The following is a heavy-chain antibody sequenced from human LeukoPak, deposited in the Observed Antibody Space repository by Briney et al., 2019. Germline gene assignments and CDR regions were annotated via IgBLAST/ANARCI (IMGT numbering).Heavy chain of an antibody. CDR2: IKQDGSEK. D-gene: IGHD3-10*01. V-gene: IGHV3-7*01. Sequence: GGSLRLSCAASGFTFSSFVMSWVRQAPGKGLEWVANIKQDGSEKYYVDSVKGRFTISRDNAKNSLYLQMNSLRAEDTAVYYCARVGDYYGSGSYDYWGQGTLVTVSS. J-gene: IGHJ4*02. CDR1: GFTFSSFV. CDR3: ARVGDYYGSGSYDY.